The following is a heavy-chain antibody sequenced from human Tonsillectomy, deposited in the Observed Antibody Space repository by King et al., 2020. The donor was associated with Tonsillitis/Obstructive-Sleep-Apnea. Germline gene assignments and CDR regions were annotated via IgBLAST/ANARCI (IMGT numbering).Heavy chain of an antibody. CDR2: IWYDGSNK. D-gene: IGHD1-26*01. CDR3: ARVDSGSYCFDY. CDR1: GFTFGSYG. J-gene: IGHJ4*02. Sequence: VQLVESGGGVVQPGRSLRLSCAASGFTFGSYGMHWVRQAPGKGLEWVAVIWYDGSNKYYADSVKGRFTISRDNSKNTLYLQMNSLRAEDTAVYYGARVDSGSYCFDYWGQGTLVTVSS. V-gene: IGHV3-33*01.